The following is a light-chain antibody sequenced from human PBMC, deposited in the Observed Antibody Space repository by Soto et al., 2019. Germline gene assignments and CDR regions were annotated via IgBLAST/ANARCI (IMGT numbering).Light chain of an antibody. CDR1: SSDVGAYNY. J-gene: IGLJ3*02. V-gene: IGLV2-8*01. Sequence: QSALTQPPSASGSPGQSVTISCTGTSSDVGAYNYVSWYQQYPGKAPKLMIYEVSKRPSGVPDRFSGSKSGKTASLTGSGLRSEGVAAYYWASYAGSSFWVFSGGTKLTVL. CDR2: EVS. CDR3: ASYAGSSFWV.